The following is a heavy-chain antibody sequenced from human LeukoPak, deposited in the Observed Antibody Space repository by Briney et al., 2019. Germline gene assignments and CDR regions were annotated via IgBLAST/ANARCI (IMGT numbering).Heavy chain of an antibody. CDR1: GFTFSSYW. CDR2: IKQDGSEK. J-gene: IGHJ5*02. V-gene: IGHV3-7*01. D-gene: IGHD1-1*01. Sequence: GGSLRLSCAASGFTFSSYWMSWVRRAPGKGLEWVANIKQDGSEKYYVDSVKGRVTISRDNAKNSLYLQMNSLRAEDTAVYYCAREVTTTWFDPWGQGTLVTVSS. CDR3: AREVTTTWFDP.